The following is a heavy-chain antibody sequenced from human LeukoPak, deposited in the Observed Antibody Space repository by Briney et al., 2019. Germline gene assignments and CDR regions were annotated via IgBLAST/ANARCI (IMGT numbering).Heavy chain of an antibody. J-gene: IGHJ4*02. CDR2: IYYSGST. CDR1: GGSISSGGYY. V-gene: IGHV4-31*03. CDR3: ARVARTEAFHFDY. D-gene: IGHD3-3*02. Sequence: SETLSLTCTVSGGSISSGGYYWSWIHQHPGKGLEWIGYIYYSGSTYYNPSLKSRVTISVDTSKNQFSLKLSSVTAADTAVYYCARVARTEAFHFDYWGQGTLVTVSS.